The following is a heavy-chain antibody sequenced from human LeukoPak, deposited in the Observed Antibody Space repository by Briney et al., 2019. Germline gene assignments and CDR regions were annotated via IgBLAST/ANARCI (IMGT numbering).Heavy chain of an antibody. CDR3: ARPCSSTSCYGAFDI. J-gene: IGHJ3*02. Sequence: SETLSLTCAVYGGSFSGYYWSWIRQPPGKGLEWIGEINHSGSTNYNPSLKSRVTISVDTSKNQFSLKLSSVTAADTAVYYCARPCSSTSCYGAFDIWGQGTMVTVSS. D-gene: IGHD2-2*01. V-gene: IGHV4-34*01. CDR1: GGSFSGYY. CDR2: INHSGST.